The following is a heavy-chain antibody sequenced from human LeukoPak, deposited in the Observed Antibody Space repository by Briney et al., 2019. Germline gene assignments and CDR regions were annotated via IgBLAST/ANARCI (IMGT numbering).Heavy chain of an antibody. CDR1: GFTFSSYS. CDR3: AKDTNYDILTGLGHAFDN. Sequence: PGGSLRLSCAASGFTFSSYSMNWVRQAPGKGLEWVSYISSSSSTIYYADSVKGRFTISRDNSKKTLYLQMNSLRAEDTAVYYCAKDTNYDILTGLGHAFDNWGQGTMVTVSS. CDR2: ISSSSSTI. V-gene: IGHV3-48*04. D-gene: IGHD3-9*01. J-gene: IGHJ3*02.